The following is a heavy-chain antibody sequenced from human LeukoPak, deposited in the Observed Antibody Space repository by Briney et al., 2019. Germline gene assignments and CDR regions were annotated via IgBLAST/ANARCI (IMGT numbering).Heavy chain of an antibody. J-gene: IGHJ4*02. CDR3: ARVITMVRVRGFRDYFEY. V-gene: IGHV4-38-2*01. Sequence: SETLSLTCAVSGYSISSGYYWGWIRQPPGKGLEWIGSIYHSGSTYYNPSLKSRVTISVDTSKNQFSLKLSSVTAADMAVYYCARVITMVRVRGFRDYFEYWGQGTLVTVSS. CDR2: IYHSGST. D-gene: IGHD3-10*01. CDR1: GYSISSGYY.